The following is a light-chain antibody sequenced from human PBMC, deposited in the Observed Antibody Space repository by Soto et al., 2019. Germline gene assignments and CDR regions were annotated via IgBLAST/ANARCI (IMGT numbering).Light chain of an antibody. Sequence: DIVLTQTPLSSPVTPGQPASISCKSGRSLVHRNGNTYLSWPLQRPGQPPRLLIYKVSNRLSGVPDRFSGSGAGTDFTLNISRVEAEDVGVYYCMQATQFPLTFGGGTKVDIK. CDR2: KVS. V-gene: IGKV2-24*01. J-gene: IGKJ4*01. CDR1: RSLVHRNGNTY. CDR3: MQATQFPLT.